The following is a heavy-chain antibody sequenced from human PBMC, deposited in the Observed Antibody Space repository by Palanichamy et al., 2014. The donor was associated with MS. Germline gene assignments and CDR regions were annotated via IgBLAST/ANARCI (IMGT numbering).Heavy chain of an antibody. CDR3: ANTASPFALDK. CDR2: IKQDGSQK. J-gene: IGHJ3*02. D-gene: IGHD5-18*01. Sequence: EVQLVEVWGRAWSSLGGPVRLSCAASGFTFRTHWMTWVRQAPGKGLEWVANIKQDGSQKYYLDSVKGRFTISRDNAKNSLYLQMNSLRAEDTAVYYCANTASPFALDKWGQGTMVTVSS. V-gene: IGHV3-7*01. CDR1: GFTFRTHW.